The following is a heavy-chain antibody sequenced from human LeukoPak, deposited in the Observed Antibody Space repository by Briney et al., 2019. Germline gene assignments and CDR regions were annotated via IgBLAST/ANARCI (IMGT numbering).Heavy chain of an antibody. CDR3: ARSVVEKAGPYYYMDV. Sequence: GGSLRLSCAASGFTFSDYYMSWIRQAPGKGLEWVSYISSSGSTIYYADSVKGRFTISRDNAKNSLYLQMNSLRAEDTAVYYCARSVVEKAGPYYYMDVWGKGTTVTVSS. D-gene: IGHD4-23*01. CDR1: GFTFSDYY. V-gene: IGHV3-11*04. J-gene: IGHJ6*03. CDR2: ISSSGSTI.